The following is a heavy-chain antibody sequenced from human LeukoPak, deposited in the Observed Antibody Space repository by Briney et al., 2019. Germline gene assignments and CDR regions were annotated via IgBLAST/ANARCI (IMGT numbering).Heavy chain of an antibody. D-gene: IGHD6-19*01. Sequence: PSETLSLTCAVYGGSFSGYYWSWIRQPPGKGLEWIGEINHSGSTNYNPSLKSRVTISVDTSKNQFSLKLSSVTAADTAVYYCARGGEWLGKIFGYWGQGTLVTVSS. CDR1: GGSFSGYY. V-gene: IGHV4-34*01. CDR2: INHSGST. J-gene: IGHJ4*02. CDR3: ARGGEWLGKIFGY.